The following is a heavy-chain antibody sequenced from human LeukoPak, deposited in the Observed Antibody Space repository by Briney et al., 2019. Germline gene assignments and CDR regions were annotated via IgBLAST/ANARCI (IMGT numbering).Heavy chain of an antibody. CDR1: GFTFSSYA. J-gene: IGHJ6*03. Sequence: RGSLRLSCAASGFTFSSYAMSWVRQAPGKGLEWVSAISGSGGSTYYADSVKGRFTISRDNSKNTLYLQMNSLRAEDTAVYYCAKSVRFLENYYYMDVWGKGTTVTVSS. V-gene: IGHV3-23*01. D-gene: IGHD3-3*01. CDR2: ISGSGGST. CDR3: AKSVRFLENYYYMDV.